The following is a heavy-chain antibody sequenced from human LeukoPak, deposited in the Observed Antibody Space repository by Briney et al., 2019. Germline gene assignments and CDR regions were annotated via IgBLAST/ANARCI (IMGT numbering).Heavy chain of an antibody. Sequence: GGSLRLSCAASGFTFSSYAMSWVRQAPGKGLEWVGRIKSKTDGGTTDYAAPVKGRFTISRDDSKNTLYLQMNSLKTEDTAVYYCTTLRTSIAAPWGQGTMVTVSS. CDR2: IKSKTDGGTT. D-gene: IGHD6-6*01. V-gene: IGHV3-15*01. CDR1: GFTFSSYA. J-gene: IGHJ3*01. CDR3: TTLRTSIAAP.